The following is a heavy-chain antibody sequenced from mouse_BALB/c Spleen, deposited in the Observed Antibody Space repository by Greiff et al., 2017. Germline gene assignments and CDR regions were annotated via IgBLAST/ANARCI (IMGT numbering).Heavy chain of an antibody. CDR1: GYTFTDYN. V-gene: IGHV1-18*01. CDR2: INPNNGGT. J-gene: IGHJ3*01. Sequence: VQLQQSGPELVKPGASVKIPCKASGYTFTDYNMDWVKQSHGKSLEWIGDINPNNGGTIYNQKFKGKATLTVDKSSSTASMELRSLTSEDTAVYYGARTMTARALGLFAYWGQGTLVTVSA. D-gene: IGHD3-2*01. CDR3: ARTMTARALGLFAY.